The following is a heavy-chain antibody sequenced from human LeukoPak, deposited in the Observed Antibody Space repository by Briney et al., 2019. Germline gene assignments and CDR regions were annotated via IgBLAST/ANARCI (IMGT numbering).Heavy chain of an antibody. J-gene: IGHJ5*02. CDR3: TRDTGTTGEVKFDP. CDR1: SGSIFSSNW. V-gene: IGHV4-4*02. Sequence: PSETLSLTCAVSSGSIFSSNWWSWVRQPPGKGLEWIGQIFHSGSTSYSPSLKSRVTMSVDTSKSQFSLNLMSVTAADTAVYYCTRDTGTTGEVKFDPWGQGTLVTVSS. D-gene: IGHD4-17*01. CDR2: IFHSGST.